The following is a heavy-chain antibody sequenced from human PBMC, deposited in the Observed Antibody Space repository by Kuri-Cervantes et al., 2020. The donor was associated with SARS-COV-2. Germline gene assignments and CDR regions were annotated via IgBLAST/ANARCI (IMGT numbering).Heavy chain of an antibody. V-gene: IGHV3-30*03. CDR1: GFTFSSYW. J-gene: IGHJ6*02. CDR3: ARDPDYRVVYYYHGMDV. CDR2: IPSDGKTM. D-gene: IGHD3-3*01. Sequence: GGSLRLSCAASGFTFSSYWMSWVRQAPGKGLEWVAVIPSDGKTMYYADSVKGRVTISRDNSENTVHLQMSSLRPEDTALYFCARDPDYRVVYYYHGMDVWGQGTTVTVSS.